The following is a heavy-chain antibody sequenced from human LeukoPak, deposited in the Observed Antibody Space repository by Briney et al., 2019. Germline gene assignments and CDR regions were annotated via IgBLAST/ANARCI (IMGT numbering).Heavy chain of an antibody. D-gene: IGHD1-26*01. Sequence: GESLKISCKGSGYSFTSYWIVWVRQMPGKGLEWTGIIYPGDFDTRYSPSFQGQVTLSADKSISTAYLQWSSLKASDTAMYYCARLVSGVGNWFDPWGQGTLVTVSS. J-gene: IGHJ5*02. CDR3: ARLVSGVGNWFDP. CDR2: IYPGDFDT. CDR1: GYSFTSYW. V-gene: IGHV5-51*01.